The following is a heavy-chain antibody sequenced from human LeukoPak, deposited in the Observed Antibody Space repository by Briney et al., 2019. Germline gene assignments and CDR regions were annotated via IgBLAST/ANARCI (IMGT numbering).Heavy chain of an antibody. D-gene: IGHD4-11*01. Sequence: GGSLRRSCAASGFVFSSNSLIWVRQAPGKGLEWVSYISNSSSTIYYTDSVKGRFTISRDNAKNSLYLQMNSLRAEDTAVYYCATSGYSNIDYWGQGTLVTVSS. J-gene: IGHJ4*02. CDR1: GFVFSSNS. V-gene: IGHV3-48*04. CDR3: ATSGYSNIDY. CDR2: ISNSSSTI.